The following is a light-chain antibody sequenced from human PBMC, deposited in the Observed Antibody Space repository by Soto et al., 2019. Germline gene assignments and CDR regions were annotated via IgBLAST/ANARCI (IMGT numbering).Light chain of an antibody. CDR3: QQYNSYPCT. Sequence: DIQMTQSPSTLSASVGDRVTITCRASQSISSWLAWYQQKSGKVPKLLIYDASSLESGVPSRFSGSGSGTEFTLTISSLQPDDFATYYCQQYNSYPCTFGQGTKVEIK. CDR2: DAS. CDR1: QSISSW. V-gene: IGKV1-5*01. J-gene: IGKJ1*01.